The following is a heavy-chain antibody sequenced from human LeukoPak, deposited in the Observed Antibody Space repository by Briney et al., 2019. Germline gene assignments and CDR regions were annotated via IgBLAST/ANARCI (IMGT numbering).Heavy chain of an antibody. Sequence: GGSLRLSCAASGFTFSSYAMHWVRQAPGKGLEYVSAISSNGGSTYYANSVKGRFTISRDNSKNTLYLQMNSLRAEDTAVYYCASNPLDYDILTGSGYWGQGTLVTVSS. CDR1: GFTFSSYA. D-gene: IGHD3-9*01. CDR2: ISSNGGST. J-gene: IGHJ4*02. V-gene: IGHV3-64*01. CDR3: ASNPLDYDILTGSGY.